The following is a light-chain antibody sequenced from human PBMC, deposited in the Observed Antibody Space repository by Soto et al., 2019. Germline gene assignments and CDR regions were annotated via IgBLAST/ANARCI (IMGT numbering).Light chain of an antibody. CDR2: MGS. Sequence: DIVMTQSPLSLPVTPGEAASISCRSSQSLLHKNGNNYFNWYLQKPGQSPQLLIYMGSKRASGVPDRFSGSGSGTYFTLKISRVEAEDAGVYYCQLYGTSPKTFGQGTKVDIK. V-gene: IGKV2-28*01. CDR3: QLYGTSPKT. CDR1: QSLLHKNGNNY. J-gene: IGKJ1*01.